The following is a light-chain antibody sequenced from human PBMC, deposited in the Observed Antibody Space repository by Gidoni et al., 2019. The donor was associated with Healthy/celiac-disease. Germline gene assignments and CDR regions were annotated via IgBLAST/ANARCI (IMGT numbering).Light chain of an antibody. J-gene: IGKJ1*01. CDR2: TAS. CDR1: QSISTF. CDR3: QQSYSTLWT. V-gene: IGKV1-39*01. Sequence: DIQMTKSPSSLSASVGDRVTITCRASQSISTFLNWYKQKSGKAPKLLISTASSLQSGVPSRFSGSGSGTDFTLTISSLQPEDFATYYCQQSYSTLWTFGQGTKVEIK.